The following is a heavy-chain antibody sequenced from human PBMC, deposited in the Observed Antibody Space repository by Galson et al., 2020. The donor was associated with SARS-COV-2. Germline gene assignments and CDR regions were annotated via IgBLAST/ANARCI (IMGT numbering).Heavy chain of an antibody. D-gene: IGHD3-22*01. CDR1: GFGFSSYG. Sequence: SGGSLRLSCAASGFGFSSYGMHWVRQAPGKGPEWLAVVWYDGRNKYYADSVKGRFTISRDNSKNTVYLQMNSLRAEDTALYYCARDRGPNYYDNSGYPLGYWGQGTLVTVSS. CDR2: VWYDGRNK. J-gene: IGHJ1*01. CDR3: ARDRGPNYYDNSGYPLGY. V-gene: IGHV3-33*01.